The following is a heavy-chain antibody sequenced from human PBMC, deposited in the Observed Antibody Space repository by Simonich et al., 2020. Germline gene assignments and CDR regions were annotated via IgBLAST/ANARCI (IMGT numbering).Heavy chain of an antibody. Sequence: QLQLQESGPGLVKPSETLSLTCTVSGGAISSSSYYWGWIRQPPGKGLEWIGSIYYSGRTDYNPSLKSRVTISVDTSKNQFSLKLSSVTAADTAVYYCARHAGFAFDIWGQGTMVTVSS. D-gene: IGHD6-13*01. CDR2: IYYSGRT. J-gene: IGHJ3*02. V-gene: IGHV4-39*01. CDR1: GGAISSSSYY. CDR3: ARHAGFAFDI.